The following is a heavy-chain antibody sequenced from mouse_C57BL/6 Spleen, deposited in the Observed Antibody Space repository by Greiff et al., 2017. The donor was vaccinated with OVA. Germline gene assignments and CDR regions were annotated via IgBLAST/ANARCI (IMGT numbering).Heavy chain of an antibody. CDR1: GYTFTDYE. Sequence: QVTLKESGAELVRPGASVTLSCKASGYTFTDYEMHWVKQTPVHGLEWIGAIDPETGGTAYNQKFKGKAILTADKSSSTAYMELRSLTSEDSAVYYCTRGDYGSSYWFAYWGQGTLVTVSA. D-gene: IGHD1-1*01. CDR2: IDPETGGT. J-gene: IGHJ3*01. CDR3: TRGDYGSSYWFAY. V-gene: IGHV1-15*01.